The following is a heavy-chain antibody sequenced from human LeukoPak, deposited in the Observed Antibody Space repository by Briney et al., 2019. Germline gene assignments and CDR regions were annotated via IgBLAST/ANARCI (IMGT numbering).Heavy chain of an antibody. D-gene: IGHD3-16*01. Sequence: GGSLRLSCAASGFTFSDYYMSWIRQAPGKGLQWVSFINSGGYTSYADSVKGRFTISRDNSKNTLYLQLNNLRADDTAVYYCARRPVNAYSFDSWGQGTLVTVSS. CDR2: INSGGYT. CDR1: GFTFSDYY. CDR3: ARRPVNAYSFDS. V-gene: IGHV3-53*01. J-gene: IGHJ4*02.